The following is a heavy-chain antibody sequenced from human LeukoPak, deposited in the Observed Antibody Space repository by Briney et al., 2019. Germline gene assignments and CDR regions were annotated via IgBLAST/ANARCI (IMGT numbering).Heavy chain of an antibody. J-gene: IGHJ4*02. CDR3: AKECDYGNTSHMPCY. CDR2: ISDGGWT. V-gene: IGHV3-23*01. D-gene: IGHD4-17*01. CDR1: ALPPSNYA. Sequence: PGGSLRLSCAASALPPSNYAMSWVRQAPGKGLEWVSSISDGGWTAYTDSVKDRFFISRETATNTLYLQMNSLRVEDTAVYYCAKECDYGNTSHMPCYWGQGTLVTVSS.